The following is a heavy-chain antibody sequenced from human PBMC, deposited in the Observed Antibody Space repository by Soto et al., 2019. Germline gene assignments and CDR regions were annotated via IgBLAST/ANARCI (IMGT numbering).Heavy chain of an antibody. J-gene: IGHJ4*02. V-gene: IGHV3-48*03. CDR3: ARDRAAGGY. D-gene: IGHD6-13*01. CDR1: GFSFSTYE. CDR2: ISSGSDTI. Sequence: GGSLRLSCAASGFSFSTYEMNWVRQAPGKGLEWVAYISSGSDTIHYADSVRGRFTVSRDNAKNSLYLQMNSLRVEDTALYYCARDRAAGGYWGQGTLVTVSS.